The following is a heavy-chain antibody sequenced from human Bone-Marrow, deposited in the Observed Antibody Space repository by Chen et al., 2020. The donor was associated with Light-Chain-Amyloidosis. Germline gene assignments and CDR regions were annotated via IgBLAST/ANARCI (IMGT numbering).Heavy chain of an antibody. J-gene: IGHJ4*02. Sequence: ISCKGSGYTFPNYSIGWVRQMPGKGLEWMGVIYPDDSDARYSPSFEGQVTISADKSITTAYLQWRSLKASDTAMYYCARRRDGYNFDYWGQGTLVTVSS. CDR1: GYTFPNYS. CDR3: ARRRDGYNFDY. V-gene: IGHV5-51*01. D-gene: IGHD5-12*01. CDR2: IYPDDSDA.